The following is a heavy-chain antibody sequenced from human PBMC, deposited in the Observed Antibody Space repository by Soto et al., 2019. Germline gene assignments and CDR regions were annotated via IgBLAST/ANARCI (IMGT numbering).Heavy chain of an antibody. D-gene: IGHD1-26*01. CDR1: GFTFSTYW. V-gene: IGHV3-74*01. CDR3: EKVATGSYNWSAP. Sequence: GGSLRLSCAASGFTFSTYWMHWVRQAPGKGLVWVSRINSDGSRTNYADSVKGRFTISRDNAKNTLYLQMNSLRAEDTAVYYYEKVATGSYNWSAPWGKGTLVPVSP. CDR2: INSDGSRT. J-gene: IGHJ5*02.